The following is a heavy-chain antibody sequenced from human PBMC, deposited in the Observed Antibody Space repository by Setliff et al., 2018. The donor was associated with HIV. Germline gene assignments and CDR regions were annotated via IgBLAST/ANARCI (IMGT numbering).Heavy chain of an antibody. CDR1: GDSISSDSFF. CDR2: IYTSGGT. J-gene: IGHJ6*02. Sequence: SETMSLTGTVSGDSISSDSFFWSWIRQPAGKGLEWIGRIYTSGGTNYNPSLKSRVTISIDTSKNQFSVKLTSVTAADTAVYYCARVSMVRGVIHYYNYGMDVWGQGTTVTVSS. D-gene: IGHD3-10*01. CDR3: ARVSMVRGVIHYYNYGMDV. V-gene: IGHV4-61*02.